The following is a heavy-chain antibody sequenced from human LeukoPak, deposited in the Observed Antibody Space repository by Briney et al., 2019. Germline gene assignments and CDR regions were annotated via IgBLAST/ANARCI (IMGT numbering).Heavy chain of an antibody. Sequence: LSLTCTVSGGSISSGGYYWSWIRQHPGKGLEWVAVISYDGSNKYYADSVKGRFTISRDNSKNTLYLQMNSLRAEDTAVYYCARDGDYYDSSGYFDYWGQGTLVTVSS. J-gene: IGHJ4*02. D-gene: IGHD3-22*01. V-gene: IGHV3-30-3*01. CDR2: ISYDGSNK. CDR1: GGSISSGG. CDR3: ARDGDYYDSSGYFDY.